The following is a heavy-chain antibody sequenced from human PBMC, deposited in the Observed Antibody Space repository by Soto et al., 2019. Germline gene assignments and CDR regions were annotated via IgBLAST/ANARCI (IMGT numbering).Heavy chain of an antibody. V-gene: IGHV1-18*01. D-gene: IGHD3-10*01. CDR1: GYTFTSYG. CDR2: ISAYNGNT. J-gene: IGHJ3*02. CDR3: ARRFGELLYSVNDAFDI. Sequence: ASVKVSCKASGYTFTSYGISWVRQAPGQGLEWMGWISAYNGNTNYAQKRQGRVTMTTDTSTSTAYMELRSLRSDDTAVYYCARRFGELLYSVNDAFDIWGQGTMVT.